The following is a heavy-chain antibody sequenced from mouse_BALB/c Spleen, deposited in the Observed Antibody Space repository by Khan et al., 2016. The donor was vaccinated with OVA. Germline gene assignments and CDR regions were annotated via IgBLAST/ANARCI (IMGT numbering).Heavy chain of an antibody. CDR3: ARGKYYGYDFDY. CDR1: GYSITSGYA. Sequence: EVQLLESGPGLVKPSQSLSLTCTVTGYSITSGYAWNWIRQFPGNKLEWMGYISYSGVTSYTPSLKSRISITRDTAKNQFFLQLNAVTTEDTATDYCARGKYYGYDFDYWGQGTTLTVSS. V-gene: IGHV3-2*02. CDR2: ISYSGVT. J-gene: IGHJ2*01. D-gene: IGHD1-2*01.